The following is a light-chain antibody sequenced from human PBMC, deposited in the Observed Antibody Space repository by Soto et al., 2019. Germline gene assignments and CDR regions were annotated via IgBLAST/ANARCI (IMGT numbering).Light chain of an antibody. CDR2: NTS. J-gene: IGKJ4*01. Sequence: EIVLTQSPATLSLSPGERATLSCRASQSLSRHLAWYQQIPGQAPRLLIYNTSNRATGIPARFSGSGSGTDFTLPLSSLEPEDFAVYYCQQRGDWPPTFGGGTKVEIK. CDR3: QQRGDWPPT. V-gene: IGKV3-11*01. CDR1: QSLSRH.